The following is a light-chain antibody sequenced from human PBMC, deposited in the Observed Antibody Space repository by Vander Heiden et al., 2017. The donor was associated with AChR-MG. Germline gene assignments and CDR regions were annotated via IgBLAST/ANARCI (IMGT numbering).Light chain of an antibody. CDR2: RNT. Sequence: QSVLTQPPPSSGTPGQRVTISCSGSSYNIGSNTVNWYQQLPGPAPKLLIYRNTQRPSGFPDRFSGSKSGTSASLAISGLQSEDDADYYCAAWDDSLNGWVFGGGTKLTVL. CDR1: SYNIGSNT. J-gene: IGLJ3*02. CDR3: AAWDDSLNGWV. V-gene: IGLV1-44*01.